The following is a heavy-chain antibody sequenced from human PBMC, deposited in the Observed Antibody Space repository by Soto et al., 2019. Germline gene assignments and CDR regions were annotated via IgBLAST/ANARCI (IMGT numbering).Heavy chain of an antibody. J-gene: IGHJ6*02. D-gene: IGHD5-12*01. CDR2: LYPGESDT. Sequence: GESLKISCKGSGYRFTNYWIGWVLQMPGTGLEWMGILYPGESDTRYSPAFHGQVPLSADKSISTAYRQWRSLKASATAMYYCARQGDGYNWGYYYYGLDVWGQGTTVTVFS. CDR1: GYRFTNYW. V-gene: IGHV5-51*01. CDR3: ARQGDGYNWGYYYYGLDV.